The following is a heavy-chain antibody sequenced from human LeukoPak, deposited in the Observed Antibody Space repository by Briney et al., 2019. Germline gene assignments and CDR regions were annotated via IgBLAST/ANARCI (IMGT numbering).Heavy chain of an antibody. CDR2: ISSSSSYI. D-gene: IGHD4-11*01. CDR3: ARDRDDYPYY. CDR1: GFTFSSYS. V-gene: IGHV3-21*01. Sequence: PGGSLRLSCAASGFTFSSYSRNWVRQAPGKGPEWISSISSSSSYIYYADSVKGRFTISRHNAKNSLYLQMNSLRAEDTAVYYCARDRDDYPYYWGQGTLVTVSS. J-gene: IGHJ4*02.